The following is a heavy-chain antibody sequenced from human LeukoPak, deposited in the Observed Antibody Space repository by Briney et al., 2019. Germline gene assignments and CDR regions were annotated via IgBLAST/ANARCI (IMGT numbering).Heavy chain of an antibody. D-gene: IGHD6-6*01. CDR1: GFTFSSYA. V-gene: IGHV3-30-3*01. CDR2: ISYDGSNK. J-gene: IGHJ4*02. Sequence: GGSLRLSCAASGFTFSSYAMHWVRQAPGKGLEWVAVISYDGSNKYYADSVKGRFTISRDNSKNTLYLQMSSLRAEDTAVYYCARGGYYSSSSLFVDYWGQGTLVTVSS. CDR3: ARGGYYSSSSLFVDY.